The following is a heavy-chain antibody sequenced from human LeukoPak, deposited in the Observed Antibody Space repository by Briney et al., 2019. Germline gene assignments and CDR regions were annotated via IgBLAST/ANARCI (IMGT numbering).Heavy chain of an antibody. CDR2: INNGGTT. J-gene: IGHJ4*02. CDR1: GDSVSSADSY. D-gene: IGHD3-10*01. V-gene: IGHV4-61*08. Sequence: SETLSLTCTVSGDSVSSADSYWSWIRQSPGKGLEWIGYINNGGTTNYNPSLKSRVTISVDTSKNQFSLKLRSVTAADTAVYYCARGNVADYYGSASHNYWGQGTLVTVSS. CDR3: ARGNVADYYGSASHNY.